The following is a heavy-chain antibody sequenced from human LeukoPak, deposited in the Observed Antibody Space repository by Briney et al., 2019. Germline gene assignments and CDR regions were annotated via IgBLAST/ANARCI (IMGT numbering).Heavy chain of an antibody. CDR1: GFTFSSYG. D-gene: IGHD2-15*01. CDR3: AKDGVVVAATRFNWFDP. CDR2: ISYDGSNK. V-gene: IGHV3-30*18. J-gene: IGHJ5*02. Sequence: GGSLRLSCAASGFTFSSYGMHGVRQAPGKGLEWVAVISYDGSNKYYADSVKGRFTISRDNSKNTLYLQMNSLRAEDTAVYYCAKDGVVVAATRFNWFDPWGQGTLVTVSS.